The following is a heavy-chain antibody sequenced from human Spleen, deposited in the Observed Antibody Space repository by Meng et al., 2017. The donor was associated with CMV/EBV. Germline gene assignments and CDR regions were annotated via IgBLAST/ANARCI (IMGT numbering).Heavy chain of an antibody. Sequence: GGSLRLSCAASGFTFSSYEMNWVRRAPGKGLEWVSYISSSGSTIYYADSVKGRFTISRDNAKNSLYLQMNSLRAEDTAVYYCARAVQYYDFWSGYWLGSYFDYWGQGTLVTVSS. V-gene: IGHV3-48*03. J-gene: IGHJ4*02. CDR1: GFTFSSYE. CDR3: ARAVQYYDFWSGYWLGSYFDY. D-gene: IGHD3-3*01. CDR2: ISSSGSTI.